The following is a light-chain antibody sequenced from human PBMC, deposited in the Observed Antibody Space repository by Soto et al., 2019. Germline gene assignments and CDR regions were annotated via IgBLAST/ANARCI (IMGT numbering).Light chain of an antibody. CDR3: SSYTITHIPVI. CDR1: SNDIGGYNY. J-gene: IGLJ2*01. V-gene: IGLV2-14*01. Sequence: QSVLTQPPSASGSPGQSITISCTGTSNDIGGYNYVSWYQQHPGEAPKLIIYEVSNRPSGVSNRFSGSKSDNTASLTITGLQAEDEASYYCSSYTITHIPVIFGGGTQLTVL. CDR2: EVS.